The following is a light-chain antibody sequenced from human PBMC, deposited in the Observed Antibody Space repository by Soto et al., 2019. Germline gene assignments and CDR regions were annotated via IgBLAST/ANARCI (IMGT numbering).Light chain of an antibody. J-gene: IGKJ1*01. Sequence: IPITESPSTLSASVGDRVTNTCRASQSISSWLAWYQQKPGKAPKLLIYDASSLESGVPSRFSDSGSGTEFTLTISSLQPDDFATYYCQQYNSYSPWTFGQGTKVDI. CDR1: QSISSW. CDR3: QQYNSYSPWT. CDR2: DAS. V-gene: IGKV1-5*01.